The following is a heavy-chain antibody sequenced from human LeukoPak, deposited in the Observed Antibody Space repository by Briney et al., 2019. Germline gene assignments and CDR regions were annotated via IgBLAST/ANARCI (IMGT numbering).Heavy chain of an antibody. J-gene: IGHJ4*02. CDR2: ISAYNGNT. CDR3: ARVHTMVRGVIRGPLDY. CDR1: GGTFSSYA. Sequence: ASVKVSCKASGGTFSSYAISWVRQAPGQGLEWMGWISAYNGNTNYAQKLQGRVTMTTDTSTSTAYMELKSLRSDDTAVYYCARVHTMVRGVIRGPLDYWGQGTLVTVSS. D-gene: IGHD3-10*01. V-gene: IGHV1-18*01.